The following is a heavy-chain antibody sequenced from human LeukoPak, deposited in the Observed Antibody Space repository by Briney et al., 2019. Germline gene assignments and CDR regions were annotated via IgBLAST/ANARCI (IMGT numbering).Heavy chain of an antibody. J-gene: IGHJ3*01. CDR1: GFTFSSYW. Sequence: GGSLRLSCAASGFTFSSYWMHWVRQAPGKGLVWVSRINTDGSSTKYADSVKGRFTISRDTAKNTLYLQMNSLRAEDTAVYYCARLQAHSGSYADTFDLWGQGTMVTVSS. V-gene: IGHV3-74*03. CDR2: INTDGSST. CDR3: ARLQAHSGSYADTFDL. D-gene: IGHD1-26*01.